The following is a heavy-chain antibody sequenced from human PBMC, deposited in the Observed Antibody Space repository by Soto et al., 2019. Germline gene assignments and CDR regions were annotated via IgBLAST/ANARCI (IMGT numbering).Heavy chain of an antibody. CDR1: GFTFSSYA. D-gene: IGHD3-3*01. Sequence: GGSLRLSCAASGFTFSSYAMHWVRQAPGKGLEWVAAISYDGSNKYYADSVKGRFTISRDNSKNTLYLQMNSLRAEDTAVYYCARGPSITDDFWSGYDYYYYYYGMDVW. J-gene: IGHJ6*01. CDR3: ARGPSITDDFWSGYDYYYYYYGMDV. V-gene: IGHV3-30-3*01. CDR2: ISYDGSNK.